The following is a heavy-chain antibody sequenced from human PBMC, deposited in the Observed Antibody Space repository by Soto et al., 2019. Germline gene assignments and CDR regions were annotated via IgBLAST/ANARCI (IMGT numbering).Heavy chain of an antibody. CDR2: LGGNGFTT. J-gene: IGHJ6*03. CDR3: AKALRPSLNFFYYMDV. CDR1: GFTFGSYA. V-gene: IGHV3-23*01. D-gene: IGHD2-2*01. Sequence: EVQLLESGGGLVQPGGSLRLSCVVSGFTFGSYAMSWVRQAPGKGLECVGILGGNGFTTYYADSVEGRFTISGDKSKSTLFLRMNSLRDDDPGVYYCAKALRPSLNFFYYMDVWGRGSPVNVSS.